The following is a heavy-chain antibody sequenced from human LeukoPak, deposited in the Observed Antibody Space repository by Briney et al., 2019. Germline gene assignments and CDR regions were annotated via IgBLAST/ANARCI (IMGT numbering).Heavy chain of an antibody. Sequence: PGGSLRLSCVASGFAFRNYWMYWVRQGPGKGLVWLSRINPDGSTTAYADSVKGRSTISRDNANRMLSLHINSLRVEDSAIYYCARGGKLASWGQGSLVVVSS. D-gene: IGHD3-10*01. V-gene: IGHV3-74*01. CDR1: GFAFRNYW. CDR2: INPDGSTT. CDR3: ARGGKLAS. J-gene: IGHJ5*02.